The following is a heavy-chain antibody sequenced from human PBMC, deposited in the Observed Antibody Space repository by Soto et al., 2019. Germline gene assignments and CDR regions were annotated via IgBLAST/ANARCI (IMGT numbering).Heavy chain of an antibody. V-gene: IGHV4-39*01. CDR2: IYYSGST. D-gene: IGHD2-8*01. CDR1: GGSISSSSYY. CDR3: ARPPYCTNGVCYGSWFDP. J-gene: IGHJ5*02. Sequence: SETLSLTCTVSGGSISSSSYYWGWIRQPPGKGLEWIGSIYYSGSTYYNPSLKSRVTISVDTSKNQFSLKLSSVTAADTAVYYCARPPYCTNGVCYGSWFDPWGQGTLVTVSS.